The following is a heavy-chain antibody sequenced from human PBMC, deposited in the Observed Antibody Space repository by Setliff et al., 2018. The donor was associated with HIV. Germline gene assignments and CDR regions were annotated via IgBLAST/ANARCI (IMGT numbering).Heavy chain of an antibody. CDR3: ARDFMATTNGFDY. Sequence: GGSLRLSCEGSGFNFSNYWISWVRQGPGKGLEWVSSISSSTSYIFYADSVKGRFTISRDNAKNSLYLQMDSLRAEDTAVYYCARDFMATTNGFDYWGQGTLVTVSS. D-gene: IGHD5-12*01. CDR2: ISSSTSYI. J-gene: IGHJ4*02. V-gene: IGHV3-21*01. CDR1: GFNFSNYW.